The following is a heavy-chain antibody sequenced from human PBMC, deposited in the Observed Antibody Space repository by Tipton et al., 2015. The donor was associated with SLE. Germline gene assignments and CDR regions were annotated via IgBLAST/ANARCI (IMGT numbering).Heavy chain of an antibody. J-gene: IGHJ4*02. CDR3: ARAGSSGWYGY. V-gene: IGHV4-39*07. CDR2: ISSSGTT. Sequence: TLSLTCTVSGGSITSSSYYWGWIRQPPGKGLEWIGSISSSGTTHYNPSLKSRVTISVDTSKNQLSLKQRSATAADTAVYYCARAGSSGWYGYWGQGTLVTVSS. D-gene: IGHD6-19*01. CDR1: GGSITSSSYY.